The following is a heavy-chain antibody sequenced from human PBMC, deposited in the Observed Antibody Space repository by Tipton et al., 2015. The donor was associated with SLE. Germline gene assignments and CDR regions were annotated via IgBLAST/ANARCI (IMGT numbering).Heavy chain of an antibody. CDR1: GGSISSGGYY. D-gene: IGHD3-22*01. J-gene: IGHJ4*02. CDR2: IYFSGSA. Sequence: TLSLTCTVSGGSISSGGYYWSWIRHLPGKGLEWIGYIYFSGSAYYNPSLKSRPTISLDTSKNQFSLRLKSVTAADTAVYYCARDEYRYDTTGYHLLGHFDFWGQGTLVTVSS. V-gene: IGHV4-31*03. CDR3: ARDEYRYDTTGYHLLGHFDF.